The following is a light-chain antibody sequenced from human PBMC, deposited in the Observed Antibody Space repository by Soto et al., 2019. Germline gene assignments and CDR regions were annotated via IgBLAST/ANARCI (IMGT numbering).Light chain of an antibody. Sequence: QSALTQPASVSGSPGQSITISCTGTTSDIAYYNYVSWYQHHPGKAPKLMIYEVTNRPSGVSNRFSGSKSGNTASLTISGLQSEDDADYYCSSYTTSDTLVLFGGGTKLTVL. V-gene: IGLV2-14*01. CDR2: EVT. CDR1: TSDIAYYNY. J-gene: IGLJ2*01. CDR3: SSYTTSDTLVL.